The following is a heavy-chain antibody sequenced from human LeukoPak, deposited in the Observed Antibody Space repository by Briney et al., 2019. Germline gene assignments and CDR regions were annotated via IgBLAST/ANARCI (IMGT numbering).Heavy chain of an antibody. V-gene: IGHV3-30*18. CDR2: ISYDGSNR. J-gene: IGHJ3*02. Sequence: GGSLRLSCAAPGFTFSDYGIHLVRQAPGKGLEWVAVISYDGSNRYYADSVEGRFTISRDNSKETLYVQMNSLRAEDTAVYYCAKALRSWGYCGADCSNVHAFDIWGQGTMVTVAS. D-gene: IGHD2-21*02. CDR3: AKALRSWGYCGADCSNVHAFDI. CDR1: GFTFSDYG.